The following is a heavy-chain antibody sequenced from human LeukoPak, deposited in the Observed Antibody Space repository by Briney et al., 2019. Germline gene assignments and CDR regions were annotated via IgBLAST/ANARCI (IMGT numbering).Heavy chain of an antibody. CDR1: GFTFSTYA. Sequence: QPGVSLRLSCAASGFTFSTYALHWVRQAPGKGLEYVSAISGNGGSTYYAISVKGRFAISRDNSKNTVYLQMGSLRAEDMAVYYCARDRAGFWSGYLDYWGQGTLVTVSS. D-gene: IGHD3-3*01. V-gene: IGHV3-64*01. CDR2: ISGNGGST. J-gene: IGHJ4*02. CDR3: ARDRAGFWSGYLDY.